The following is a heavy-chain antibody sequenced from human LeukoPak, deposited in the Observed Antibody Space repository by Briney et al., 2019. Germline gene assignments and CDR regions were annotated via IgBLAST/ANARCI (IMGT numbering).Heavy chain of an antibody. CDR2: INHSGST. CDR1: GGSFSGYY. J-gene: IGHJ5*02. D-gene: IGHD1-26*01. Sequence: PSETLSLTCAVYGGSFSGYYWSWIRQPPGKGLEWIGEINHSGSTNCNPSLKSRVTISVDTSKNQFSLKLSSVTAADTAVYYCARALGATGHWFDPWGQGTLVTVSS. CDR3: ARALGATGHWFDP. V-gene: IGHV4-34*01.